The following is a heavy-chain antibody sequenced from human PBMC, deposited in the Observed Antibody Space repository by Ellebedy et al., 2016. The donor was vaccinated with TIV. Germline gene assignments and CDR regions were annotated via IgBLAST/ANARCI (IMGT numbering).Heavy chain of an antibody. CDR2: IKQEGYAK. J-gene: IGHJ3*02. CDR3: ARSGSYYDAFDI. V-gene: IGHV3-7*01. D-gene: IGHD1-26*01. CDR1: GFSFSSYW. Sequence: PGGSLRLSCAASGFSFSSYWMSWVRQAPGKGLEWVASIKQEGYAKRYVDSVEGRFTISRDNAKNSLYLQMNSLRAEDTAVYYCARSGSYYDAFDIWGQGTMVTVS.